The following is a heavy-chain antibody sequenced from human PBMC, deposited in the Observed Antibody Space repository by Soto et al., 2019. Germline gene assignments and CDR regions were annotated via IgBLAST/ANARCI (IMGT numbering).Heavy chain of an antibody. Sequence: QVQLVESGGGVVQPGRSLRLSCAASGFTFSSYGMHWVRQAPGKGLEWVAVISYDGSNKYYADSVKGRFIISRDNSKNPLYLQMNSLRSEDTAVYYCGKDRSSGIAATATMYYDYGMGVWCQGNKVTVCS. D-gene: IGHD6-13*01. V-gene: IGHV3-30*18. CDR3: GKDRSSGIAATATMYYDYGMGV. J-gene: IGHJ6*02. CDR1: GFTFSSYG. CDR2: ISYDGSNK.